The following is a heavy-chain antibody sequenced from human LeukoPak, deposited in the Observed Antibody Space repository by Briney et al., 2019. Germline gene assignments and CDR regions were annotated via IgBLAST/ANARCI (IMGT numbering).Heavy chain of an antibody. Sequence: GGSLRLSCAASEFTFRSYGMSWVRQAPGKGLEWVSSISGSGGSTQYADSVQGRFAISRDNSKNTLSLQMNSLRVEDTAVYYCAKTPLEYCTSGSCYVIYWGQGTLVTVSS. CDR3: AKTPLEYCTSGSCYVIY. CDR1: EFTFRSYG. D-gene: IGHD2-15*01. V-gene: IGHV3-23*01. CDR2: ISGSGGST. J-gene: IGHJ4*02.